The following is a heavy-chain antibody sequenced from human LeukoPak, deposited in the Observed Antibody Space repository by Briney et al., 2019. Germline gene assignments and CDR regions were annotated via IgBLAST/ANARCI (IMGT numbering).Heavy chain of an antibody. J-gene: IGHJ4*02. Sequence: PGGSLRLSCTAFGFSFSTYAMTWARQAPGKGLEWVSTISPTGDDTFYADSAKGRFTISRDNSKNTLFLQMSSLRAEDTAVYYCAASGSSGWYYPNYWGQGTLATVSS. CDR1: GFSFSTYA. D-gene: IGHD6-19*01. CDR2: ISPTGDDT. V-gene: IGHV3-23*01. CDR3: AASGSSGWYYPNY.